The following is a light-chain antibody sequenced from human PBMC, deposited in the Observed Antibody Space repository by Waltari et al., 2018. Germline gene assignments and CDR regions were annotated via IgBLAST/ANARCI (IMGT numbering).Light chain of an antibody. V-gene: IGLV2-23*02. CDR1: TSDVGGYNY. Sequence: QSALTQPASVSGSPGQSIIISCTGPTSDVGGYNYVSWYQQRPGEVPKLLIYDVAKRPSVVSDRFSGAKSGNTASLTISGLLPEDEADYYCCSYAGTNSLVFGGGTRLTVL. CDR3: CSYAGTNSLV. CDR2: DVA. J-gene: IGLJ2*01.